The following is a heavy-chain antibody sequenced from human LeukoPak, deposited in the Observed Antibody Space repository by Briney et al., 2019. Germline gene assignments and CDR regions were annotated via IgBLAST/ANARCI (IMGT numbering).Heavy chain of an antibody. CDR1: GFTFSSYA. V-gene: IGHV3-23*01. Sequence: GGSLRLSCAASGFTFSSYAMSWVRQAPGKGLEWVSAISGSGGSTYYADSVKGRFTISRDNSKNTLYLQMNSLRAEDTAVYYCAKDPPDIAVAGTSAFDIWGQGTMVTVSS. J-gene: IGHJ3*02. CDR2: ISGSGGST. D-gene: IGHD6-19*01. CDR3: AKDPPDIAVAGTSAFDI.